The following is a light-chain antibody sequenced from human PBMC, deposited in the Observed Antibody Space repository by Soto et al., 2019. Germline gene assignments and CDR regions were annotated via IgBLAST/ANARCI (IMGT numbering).Light chain of an antibody. CDR2: KAS. J-gene: IGKJ3*01. Sequence: DIQMTQSPSTLSGSVGDRVTITCRASQTISSWLAWYQQKPGKAPKLLIYKASTLKSGVPSRFSGSGSGTEFTITIRSLQPDDFETYYCQNYHSYSEAFGPGTKVDIK. CDR3: QNYHSYSEA. V-gene: IGKV1-5*03. CDR1: QTISSW.